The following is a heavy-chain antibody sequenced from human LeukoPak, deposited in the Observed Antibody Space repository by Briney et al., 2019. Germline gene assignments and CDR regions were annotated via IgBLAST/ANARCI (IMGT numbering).Heavy chain of an antibody. V-gene: IGHV3-21*01. CDR1: GFTFSSYS. Sequence: RPGGSLRLSCAASGFTFSSYSMNWVRQAPGKGLEWVSSISSSSSYIYYADSVKGRFTISRDNAKNSLYLQMNSLRAEDTAVYYCASRVYYDFWSNLVVEDYWGQGTLVTVSS. CDR3: ASRVYYDFWSNLVVEDY. CDR2: ISSSSSYI. J-gene: IGHJ4*02. D-gene: IGHD3-3*01.